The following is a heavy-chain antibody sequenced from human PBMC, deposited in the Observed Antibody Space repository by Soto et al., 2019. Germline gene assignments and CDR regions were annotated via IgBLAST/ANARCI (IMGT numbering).Heavy chain of an antibody. Sequence: PSETLSLTCAVYGGSFSGYYWSWIRQPPGKGLEWIGEINHSGNTNYNPSLKSRVTISVDTSKNQFSLKLSSVTAADTAVYYCARETRDTAMGRWYFDYWGQGTLVTVSS. D-gene: IGHD5-18*01. CDR2: INHSGNT. J-gene: IGHJ4*02. CDR3: ARETRDTAMGRWYFDY. CDR1: GGSFSGYY. V-gene: IGHV4-34*01.